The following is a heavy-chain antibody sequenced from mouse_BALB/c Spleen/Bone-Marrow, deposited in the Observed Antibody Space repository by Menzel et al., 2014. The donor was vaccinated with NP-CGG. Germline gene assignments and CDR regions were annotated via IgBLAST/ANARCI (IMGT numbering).Heavy chain of an antibody. V-gene: IGHV8-12*01. D-gene: IGHD4-1*01. CDR1: GFSLSTSGMG. J-gene: IGHJ4*01. CDR2: IYWDDDK. Sequence: VKLMESSPGILQPSQTLSLTCSFSGFSLSTSGMGVSWIRQPSGKGLEWLAHIYWDDDKRYNPSLKSRLTISKDTSRNQVFLKITSVDTADTATYYCARRGTGTGAMDYWGQGTSVTVSS. CDR3: ARRGTGTGAMDY.